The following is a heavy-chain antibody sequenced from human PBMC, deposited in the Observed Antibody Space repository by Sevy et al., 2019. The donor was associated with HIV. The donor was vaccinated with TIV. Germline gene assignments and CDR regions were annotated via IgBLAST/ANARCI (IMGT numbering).Heavy chain of an antibody. CDR1: GFPFSSYA. Sequence: GGSLRLSCAASGFPFSSYAMHWVRQAPGKGLEWVAVISYDGSNKYYADSVKGRFTISRDKSKNTLYLQRNSLRAEDTAVYYCARDSGYESSGYCPSGGYWGQGTLVTVSS. CDR3: ARDSGYESSGYCPSGGY. J-gene: IGHJ4*02. CDR2: ISYDGSNK. V-gene: IGHV3-30-3*01. D-gene: IGHD3-22*01.